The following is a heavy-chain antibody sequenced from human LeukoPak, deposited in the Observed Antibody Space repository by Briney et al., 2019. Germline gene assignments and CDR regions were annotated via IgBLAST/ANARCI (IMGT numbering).Heavy chain of an antibody. CDR2: MYYSGSS. V-gene: IGHV4-59*01. CDR1: GGSISSYY. D-gene: IGHD3-10*01. CDR3: ARVNFGGLGTYSHFDY. Sequence: PSETLSLTCTVSGGSISSYYWSWIRQPPGKGLEWIGYMYYSGSSDYNPSLKSRVTISVDSSKNQFSLRLSSVTAADTAVYYCARVNFGGLGTYSHFDYWGQGTLVTVSS. J-gene: IGHJ4*02.